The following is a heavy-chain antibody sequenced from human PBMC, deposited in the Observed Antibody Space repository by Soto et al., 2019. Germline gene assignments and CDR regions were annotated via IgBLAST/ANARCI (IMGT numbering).Heavy chain of an antibody. Sequence: GEALKISCKGSGYSFTSYWIGWVRQMPGKGLEWMGIIYPGDSDTRYSPSFQGQVTISADKSISTAYLQWSSLKASDTAMYYCARAGTVAGTHFDYWGQGTLVTVSS. D-gene: IGHD6-19*01. J-gene: IGHJ4*02. V-gene: IGHV5-51*01. CDR1: GYSFTSYW. CDR3: ARAGTVAGTHFDY. CDR2: IYPGDSDT.